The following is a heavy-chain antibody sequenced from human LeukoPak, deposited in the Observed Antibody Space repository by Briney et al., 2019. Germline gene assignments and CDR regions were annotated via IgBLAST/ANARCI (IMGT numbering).Heavy chain of an antibody. CDR2: IKQDGSEK. Sequence: PGGSLRLSCAASGFTFSSHWMSWVRQAPGKGLEWVANIKQDGSEKYYVDSVKGRFTISRDNAKNSLYLQMNSLRAEDTAVYYCASYYDGDYWGQGTLVTVSS. J-gene: IGHJ4*02. V-gene: IGHV3-7*05. D-gene: IGHD3-22*01. CDR3: ASYYDGDY. CDR1: GFTFSSHW.